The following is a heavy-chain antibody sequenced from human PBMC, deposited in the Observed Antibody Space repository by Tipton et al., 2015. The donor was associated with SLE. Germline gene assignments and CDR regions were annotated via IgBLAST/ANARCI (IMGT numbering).Heavy chain of an antibody. V-gene: IGHV4-59*12. CDR1: GGSFSGYY. D-gene: IGHD3-3*01. CDR2: IYYSGST. CDR3: ARGQYYDFWSGYGDGMDV. J-gene: IGHJ6*02. Sequence: TLSLTCAVYGGSFSGYYWSWIRQPPGKGLEWIGYIYYSGSTNYNPSLKSRVTISVDTSKNQFSLKLSSVTAADTAVYYCARGQYYDFWSGYGDGMDVWGQGTTVTVSS.